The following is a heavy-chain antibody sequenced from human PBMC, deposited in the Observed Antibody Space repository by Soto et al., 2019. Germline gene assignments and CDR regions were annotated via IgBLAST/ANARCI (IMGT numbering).Heavy chain of an antibody. CDR3: ARDPDSSGYSGVFDI. CDR2: ISTSSNYK. CDR1: VFTFSNYY. Sequence: PLRLSWSASVFTFSNYYMSWILKAPFKGLEWISYISTSSNYKKYADSVKGRFTISRDNTKKSLYLQMNSLRAEDTAVYYCARDPDSSGYSGVFDIWGQGTKVTVSS. J-gene: IGHJ3*02. V-gene: IGHV3-11*05. D-gene: IGHD3-22*01.